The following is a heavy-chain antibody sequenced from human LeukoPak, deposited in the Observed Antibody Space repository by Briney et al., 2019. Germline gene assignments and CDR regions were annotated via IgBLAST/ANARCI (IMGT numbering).Heavy chain of an antibody. CDR2: ISPRNGNT. CDR1: GYTFTTYG. V-gene: IGHV1-18*01. Sequence: ASVNVSSTASGYTFTTYGISWVRRAPGHGLECLGWISPRNGNTMYAQKFQGRVTVTTDTSTRTAYVEVRSLRSDDTAVYCCARRGHLAPFDSWGQGTRITVSS. J-gene: IGHJ4*02. D-gene: IGHD3-16*01. CDR3: ARRGHLAPFDS.